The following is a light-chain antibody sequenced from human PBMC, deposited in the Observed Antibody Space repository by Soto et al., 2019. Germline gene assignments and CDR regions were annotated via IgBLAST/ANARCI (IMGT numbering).Light chain of an antibody. CDR3: HQRNK. J-gene: IGKJ5*01. CDR2: DTS. Sequence: EVVLTQSPATLTLDPWERATLSCRASQFLSSYLAWYQQKPGQPPRLLIYDTSNRATGIPARFSGSRSGTDFTLTISSLEPEDFGVYFCHQRNKFGQGTRLEIK. V-gene: IGKV3-11*01. CDR1: QFLSSY.